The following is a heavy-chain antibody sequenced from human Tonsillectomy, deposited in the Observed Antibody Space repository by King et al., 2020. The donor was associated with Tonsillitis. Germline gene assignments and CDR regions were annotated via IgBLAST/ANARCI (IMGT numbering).Heavy chain of an antibody. J-gene: IGHJ3*02. Sequence: VQLQESGPGLVKPSETLSLTCTVSGGSISSYYWSWIRQPPGKGLEWIGYIYYSGSTNYNPSLKSRVTISVDTSKNQFSLKLSSVTAADTAVYYCAREDYYDRHRDAFDIWGQGTMVTVSS. CDR2: IYYSGST. D-gene: IGHD3-22*01. CDR3: AREDYYDRHRDAFDI. CDR1: GGSISSYY. V-gene: IGHV4-59*01.